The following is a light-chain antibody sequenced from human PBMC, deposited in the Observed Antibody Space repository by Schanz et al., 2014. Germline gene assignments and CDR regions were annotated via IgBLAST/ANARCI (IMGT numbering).Light chain of an antibody. CDR1: SSDIGSYNL. CDR3: TSYTSSITWV. V-gene: IGLV2-14*02. CDR2: DVT. J-gene: IGLJ3*02. Sequence: QSALTQPASVSGSPGQSITISCTGTSSDIGSYNLVSWYQQHPDKAPKLMIFDVTNRPSGVSNRFSGSKSGNTASLTISGLQAEDEADYYCTSYTSSITWVFGGGTKLTVL.